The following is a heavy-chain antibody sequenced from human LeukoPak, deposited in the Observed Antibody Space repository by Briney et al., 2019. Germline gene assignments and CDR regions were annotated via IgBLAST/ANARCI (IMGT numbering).Heavy chain of an antibody. CDR3: ARGNGVVAAIDY. CDR1: GDSISNYY. CDR2: INYSGAT. J-gene: IGHJ4*02. Sequence: PSETLSLTCTVSGDSISNYYWSWIRQPPGKGLEWIGYINYSGATNYNPSLKSRVTISEDTSKNQFSLKLNSVTAADTAVYYCARGNGVVAAIDYWGQGTLVTVSS. V-gene: IGHV4-59*01. D-gene: IGHD2-15*01.